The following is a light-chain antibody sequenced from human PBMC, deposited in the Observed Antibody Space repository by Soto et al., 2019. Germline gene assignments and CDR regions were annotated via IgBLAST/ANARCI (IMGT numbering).Light chain of an antibody. V-gene: IGKV3-20*01. CDR3: QQYGSPPGT. CDR1: QSFRGTY. CDR2: AAS. J-gene: IGKJ1*01. Sequence: EVVLTQSPGTLSFSPGDRCTLSCRASQSFRGTYLAWYQQKPGQAPRLLIFAASSRATGIPDRFSGSGSGTDFTLTISILEPEDLAVYYCQQYGSPPGTFGQGTKVDIK.